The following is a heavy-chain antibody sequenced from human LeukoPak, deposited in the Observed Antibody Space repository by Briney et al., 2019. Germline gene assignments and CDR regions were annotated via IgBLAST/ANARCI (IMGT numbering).Heavy chain of an antibody. CDR3: ARANDAFDI. Sequence: SETLSLTCTVSGGSISSYYWSWIRQPPGKGLEWIGHIYYSGSTNYNPSLKSRVTISVDTSKNQFSLKLSSVTAADTAVYYCARANDAFDIWGQGTMVTVSS. J-gene: IGHJ3*02. CDR2: IYYSGST. V-gene: IGHV4-59*01. CDR1: GGSISSYY.